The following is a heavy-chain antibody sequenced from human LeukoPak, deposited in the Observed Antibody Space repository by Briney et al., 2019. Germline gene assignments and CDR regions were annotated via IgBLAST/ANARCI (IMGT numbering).Heavy chain of an antibody. Sequence: GASVKVSCKASGYTFTSYYMHWVRQAPGQGLEWMGIINPSGGSTSYAQKFQGRVTMTRDTSTSTVYMELSSLRSEDTAVYYCARDFRLANSSSSAHFDYWGQGTLVTVSS. D-gene: IGHD6-6*01. CDR2: INPSGGST. CDR3: ARDFRLANSSSSAHFDY. CDR1: GYTFTSYY. J-gene: IGHJ4*02. V-gene: IGHV1-46*01.